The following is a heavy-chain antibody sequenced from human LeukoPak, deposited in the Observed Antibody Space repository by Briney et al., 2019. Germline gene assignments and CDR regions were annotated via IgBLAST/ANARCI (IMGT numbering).Heavy chain of an antibody. Sequence: PGGSLRLSCAASGFTFSSYSMNWVRQAPGKGLEWVSYISSSSSTIYYADSVKGRFTISRDNAKNSLYLRMNSLRAEDTAVYYCAHSLVDYWGQGTLVTVSS. J-gene: IGHJ4*02. D-gene: IGHD5-18*01. CDR1: GFTFSSYS. V-gene: IGHV3-48*01. CDR2: ISSSSSTI. CDR3: AHSLVDY.